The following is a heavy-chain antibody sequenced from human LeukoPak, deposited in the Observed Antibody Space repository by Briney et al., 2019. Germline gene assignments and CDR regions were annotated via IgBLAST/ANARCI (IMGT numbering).Heavy chain of an antibody. Sequence: GGSLRLSCAASGFTFITYTMYWVRHPPGKRLEWVSIIVNNGGGIHYADSVKGRFTISRDNFKNALYLQMNSLRVEDTAVYYCAIDPNWGTHSWGQGVLVTVSS. CDR2: IVNNGGGI. D-gene: IGHD7-27*01. CDR1: GFTFITYT. J-gene: IGHJ4*02. CDR3: AIDPNWGTHS. V-gene: IGHV3-23*01.